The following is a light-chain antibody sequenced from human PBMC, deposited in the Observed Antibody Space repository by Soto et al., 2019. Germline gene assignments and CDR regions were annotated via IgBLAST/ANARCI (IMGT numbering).Light chain of an antibody. CDR1: QSVSNN. V-gene: IGKV3-15*01. J-gene: IGKJ1*01. CDR3: QQYENWRWT. CDR2: GAS. Sequence: EFVLTQSPGTLSLSPGERATLSCRASQSVSNNYLAWYQQKPGQAPRLLIYGASTRATGVPARFSGSGSGTEFTLTISSLQSEDVAVYYCQQYENWRWTFGQGTKVDIK.